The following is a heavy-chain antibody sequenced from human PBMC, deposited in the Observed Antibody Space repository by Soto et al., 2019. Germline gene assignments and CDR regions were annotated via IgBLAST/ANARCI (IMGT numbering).Heavy chain of an antibody. J-gene: IGHJ6*02. CDR2: IYYSGST. CDR3: AREGAVDYYGSGSSQSYYYYGMDV. CDR1: GGSISSGGYY. V-gene: IGHV4-31*03. Sequence: SETLSLTCTVSGGSISSGGYYWSWIRQHPGKGLEWIGYIYYSGSTYYNPSLKSRVTISVDTSKNQFSLKLSSVTAADTAVYYCAREGAVDYYGSGSSQSYYYYGMDVWGQGXTVTAP. D-gene: IGHD3-10*01.